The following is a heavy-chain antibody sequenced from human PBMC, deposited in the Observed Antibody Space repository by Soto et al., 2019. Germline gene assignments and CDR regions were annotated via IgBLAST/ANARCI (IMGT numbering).Heavy chain of an antibody. V-gene: IGHV3-21*01. J-gene: IGHJ1*01. CDR2: ISSSSTYI. D-gene: IGHD2-21*01. CDR3: ARDPSDLWQPDHYFEH. CDR1: GFTFSRYT. Sequence: EVQLVESGGGLVKPGGSLRLSCAASGFTFSRYTMNWVRQAPGKGLEWVSSISSSSTYIYYADSVKGRFTISRDNAKNSLYLQMNSLRAEDTAMYYCARDPSDLWQPDHYFEHWGQGTLVTVSS.